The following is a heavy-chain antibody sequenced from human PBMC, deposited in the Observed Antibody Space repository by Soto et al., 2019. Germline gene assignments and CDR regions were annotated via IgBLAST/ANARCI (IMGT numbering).Heavy chain of an antibody. CDR1: GFTFSNYG. V-gene: IGHV3-33*01. CDR3: ARDDEYSGNGMDV. CDR2: ILNDGSNR. Sequence: QVQLVESGGGVVQPGRSLRLSCAASGFTFSNYGMHWVRQAPGKGLEGVAVILNDGSNRYHADSVKDRFTISRDNSKTMLYLQMNSLRAEDTAVYYCARDDEYSGNGMDVWGQGTTVTVS. D-gene: IGHD3-10*01. J-gene: IGHJ6*02.